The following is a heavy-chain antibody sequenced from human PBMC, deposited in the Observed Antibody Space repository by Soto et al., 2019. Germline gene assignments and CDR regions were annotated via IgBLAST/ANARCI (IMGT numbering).Heavy chain of an antibody. D-gene: IGHD2-2*01. J-gene: IGHJ4*02. Sequence: ASVKVSCKASGYTFTSYGISWVRQAPGQGLEWMGWISAYNGNTNYAQKLQGRVTMTTDTSTSTAYMELRSLRSDDTAVYYCARAHLPPSIPAALDYWGQGTLVTVSS. CDR2: ISAYNGNT. CDR3: ARAHLPPSIPAALDY. CDR1: GYTFTSYG. V-gene: IGHV1-18*01.